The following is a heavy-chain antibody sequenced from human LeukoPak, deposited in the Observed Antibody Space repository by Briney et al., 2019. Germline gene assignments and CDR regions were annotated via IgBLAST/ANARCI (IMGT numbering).Heavy chain of an antibody. CDR3: ARVDRSHFYLDV. V-gene: IGHV1-69*05. J-gene: IGHJ6*03. CDR1: GGTFSSYT. Sequence: SVKVPCKAAGGTFSSYTITWVRQAPGQGLEWMGGIMPLFNTPNYAQQFQGRVTMTTDESTSTAYLELSSLRFEDTAMYYCARVDRSHFYLDVWGKGTTVTVSS. CDR2: IMPLFNTP.